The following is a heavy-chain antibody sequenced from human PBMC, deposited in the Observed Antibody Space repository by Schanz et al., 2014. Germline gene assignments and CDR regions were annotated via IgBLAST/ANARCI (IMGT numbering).Heavy chain of an antibody. V-gene: IGHV4-59*08. CDR3: ARGGSAMVRGVMTASYWFFDL. CDR2: IYSSGIP. J-gene: IGHJ2*01. Sequence: QVQLQESGPGLVKPSETLSLTCSVSGGSINNFYWGWIRQSPGKGLEWIGYIYSSGIPTYNPSLKSRVSLTAESTKNQFSLKLTSVTAGDAAVYCCARGGSAMVRGVMTASYWFFDLWGRGTLVTVSP. CDR1: GGSINNFY. D-gene: IGHD3-10*01.